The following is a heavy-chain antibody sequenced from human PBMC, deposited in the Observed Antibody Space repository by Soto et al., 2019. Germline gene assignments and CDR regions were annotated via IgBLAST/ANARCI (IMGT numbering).Heavy chain of an antibody. J-gene: IGHJ4*02. D-gene: IGHD4-17*01. CDR2: IDYSWST. CDR3: ASYGAQRGLFAY. Sequence: TQAVTCTVSGGYISSGDCCWSWIRQPPGKGLELIWNIDYSWSTYYNPSLKSRVTISVDTSKNQFSLKLSSVTAADTAVYYCASYGAQRGLFAYWGQGTLVTGSS. CDR1: GGYISSGDCC. V-gene: IGHV4-30-4*01.